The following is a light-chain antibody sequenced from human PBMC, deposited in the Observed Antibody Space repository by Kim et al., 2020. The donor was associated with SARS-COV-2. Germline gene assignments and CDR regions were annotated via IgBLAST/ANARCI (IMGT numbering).Light chain of an antibody. CDR2: WAS. J-gene: IGKJ1*01. V-gene: IGKV4-1*01. CDR3: QQYYTSPWT. CDR1: QSLLYSSNNKNY. Sequence: ATINCKSSQSLLYSSNNKNYLAWYQQKPGQPPKLLIYWASTRESGVPDRFSGSGSGTDFTLTISSLQAEDVAVYYCQQYYTSPWTFGQGTKVDIK.